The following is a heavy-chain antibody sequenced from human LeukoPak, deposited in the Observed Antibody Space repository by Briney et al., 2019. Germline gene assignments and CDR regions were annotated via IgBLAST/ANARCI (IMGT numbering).Heavy chain of an antibody. CDR1: GGSISSYY. J-gene: IGHJ4*02. Sequence: KPSETLSLTCTVSGGSISSYYWSWIRQPPGKGLEWCGYIYYSGSTNYNPSLKSRVTISVDTSKNQFSLKLSSVTAADTAVYYCARVGSSWYGGDYYFDYWGQGTLVTVSS. D-gene: IGHD6-13*01. V-gene: IGHV4-59*01. CDR2: IYYSGST. CDR3: ARVGSSWYGGDYYFDY.